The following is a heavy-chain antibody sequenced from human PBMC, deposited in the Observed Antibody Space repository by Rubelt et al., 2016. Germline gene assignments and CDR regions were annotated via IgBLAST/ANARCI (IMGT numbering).Heavy chain of an antibody. Sequence: EVQLVQSGAEVKKPGESLKISCKGSGCSFTSYWSGWVRQMPGKGLEWMGLIYPGDSDTRYSPAFQVRLTISPDKSINTAYLQWSSLKAADTAMYYCARHGQVQSGDAFDIWGQGTMVTVSS. D-gene: IGHD3-3*01. CDR1: GCSFTSYW. CDR3: ARHGQVQSGDAFDI. CDR2: IYPGDSDT. V-gene: IGHV5-51*01. J-gene: IGHJ3*02.